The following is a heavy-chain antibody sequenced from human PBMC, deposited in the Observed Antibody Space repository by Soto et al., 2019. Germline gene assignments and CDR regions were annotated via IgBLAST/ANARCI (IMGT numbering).Heavy chain of an antibody. CDR1: GDSVSRGSYH. CDR3: AKVGWGGDS. J-gene: IGHJ4*02. Sequence: PSETLSLTCSVSGDSVSRGSYHWSWIRQPPGKGLEWIGFKPYTGSPDYNPSLKSRVVISINRSKNQFSLKLSSVTATDTAVYFCAKVGWGGDSWGQGTLVTVSS. V-gene: IGHV4-61*01. CDR2: KPYTGSP. D-gene: IGHD7-27*01.